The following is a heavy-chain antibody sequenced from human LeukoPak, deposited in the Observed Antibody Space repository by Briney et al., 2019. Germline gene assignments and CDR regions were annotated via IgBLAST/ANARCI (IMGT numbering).Heavy chain of an antibody. Sequence: PSGTLSLTCAASGGSISSSSYYWGWIRQPPGKGLEWIGSIYYSGSTNYNPSLKSRVTISVDTSKNQFSLKLSSVTAADTAVYYCARAVWLIPYYFDYWGQGTLVTVSS. CDR1: GGSISSSSYY. CDR2: IYYSGST. J-gene: IGHJ4*02. CDR3: ARAVWLIPYYFDY. D-gene: IGHD5-18*01. V-gene: IGHV4-39*07.